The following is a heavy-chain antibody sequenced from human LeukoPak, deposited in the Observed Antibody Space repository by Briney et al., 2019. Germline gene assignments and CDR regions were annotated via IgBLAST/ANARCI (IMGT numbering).Heavy chain of an antibody. D-gene: IGHD6-19*01. V-gene: IGHV4-34*01. CDR1: GGSFSGYY. J-gene: IGHJ6*03. CDR3: ARGRYSSGWYRQVGYYYYMDV. CDR2: INHSGST. Sequence: SETLSPTCAVYGGSFSGYYWSWIRQPPGKGLEWIGEINHSGSTNYNPSLKSRVTISVDTSKNQFSLKLSSVTAADTAVYYCARGRYSSGWYRQVGYYYYMDVWGKGTTVTVSS.